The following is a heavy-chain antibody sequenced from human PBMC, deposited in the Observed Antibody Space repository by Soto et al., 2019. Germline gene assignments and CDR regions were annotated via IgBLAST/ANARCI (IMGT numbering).Heavy chain of an antibody. V-gene: IGHV4-30-4*01. Sequence: QVQLQESGPGLVKPSQTLSLTCTVSGGSISSGNYYWSWIRQPPGKGLEWIGFISYSGSTYYNLSLKSRITISVDTSKDQFSLNLSFVTAADTAVYYCATMGTPATRLDDFDFWGQGTLVTVSS. CDR2: ISYSGST. CDR1: GGSISSGNYY. D-gene: IGHD2-15*01. J-gene: IGHJ4*02. CDR3: ATMGTPATRLDDFDF.